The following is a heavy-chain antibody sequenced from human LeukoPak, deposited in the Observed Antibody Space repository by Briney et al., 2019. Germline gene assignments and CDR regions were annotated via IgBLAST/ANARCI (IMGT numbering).Heavy chain of an antibody. CDR2: IYSSGSA. CDR3: QSRYLEWLLEY. CDR1: GGSFGGYY. D-gene: IGHD3-3*01. J-gene: IGHJ4*02. V-gene: IGHV4-34*01. Sequence: SETLSLTCAVYGGSFGGYYWSWIRQPPGKGLEWIGSIYSSGSAYYNPSLKSRVTISVDTSKNQFSLRLSSVTAADTAVYYCQSRYLEWLLEYWGQGTLVTVSS.